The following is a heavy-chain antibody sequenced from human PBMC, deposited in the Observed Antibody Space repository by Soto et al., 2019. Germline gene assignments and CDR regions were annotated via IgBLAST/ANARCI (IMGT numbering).Heavy chain of an antibody. CDR1: GGTFSSYT. Sequence: QVQLVQSGAEVKKPGSSVKVSCKASGGTFSSYTISWVRQAPGQGLEWMGRIIPILGIANYAQKFQGRVKLTEXXSXSXXYMELSSLRSEDTAVYYCARDWGYSSGWYEVRLDYWGQGTLVTVSS. CDR3: ARDWGYSSGWYEVRLDY. CDR2: IIPILGIA. D-gene: IGHD6-19*01. J-gene: IGHJ4*02. V-gene: IGHV1-69*08.